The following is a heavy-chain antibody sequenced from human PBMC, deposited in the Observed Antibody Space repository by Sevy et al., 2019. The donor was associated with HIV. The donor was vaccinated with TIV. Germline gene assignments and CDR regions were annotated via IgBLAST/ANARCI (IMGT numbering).Heavy chain of an antibody. CDR3: AIGRITAAGFDY. CDR2: IYSGGST. Sequence: GGSLRLSCAASGFTVSSNYMSWVRQAPGKGLEWVSIIYSGGSTHYADSVKGRFTISRDNSKNTLYLQMNSLRAEDTAVYYCAIGRITAAGFDYWGQGTLVTVSS. CDR1: GFTVSSNY. J-gene: IGHJ4*02. V-gene: IGHV3-53*01. D-gene: IGHD6-13*01.